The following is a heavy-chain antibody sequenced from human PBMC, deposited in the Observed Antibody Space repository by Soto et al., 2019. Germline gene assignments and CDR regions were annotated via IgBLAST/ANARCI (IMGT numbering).Heavy chain of an antibody. CDR3: AKDAAYYFDY. D-gene: IGHD6-25*01. J-gene: IGHJ4*02. Sequence: EVQLVESGGGLVQPGRSLRLSCAASGFTFDDYAMHLVRQAPGKGLEWVSGISWGSGSIDYADSVKGRFTISRDNAKNSLYLQMNSLRAEDTALYYCAKDAAYYFDYWGQGTLVTVSS. V-gene: IGHV3-9*01. CDR1: GFTFDDYA. CDR2: ISWGSGSI.